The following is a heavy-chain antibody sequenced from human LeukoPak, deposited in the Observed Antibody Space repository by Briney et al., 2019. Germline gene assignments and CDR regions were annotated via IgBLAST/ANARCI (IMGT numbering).Heavy chain of an antibody. J-gene: IGHJ3*02. Sequence: SETLSLTCTVSGYSISSGYYWGWIRQPPGKGLERIGSIYYSGTTYYNPSLKSRVTISVVTSKNQFSLKLSSVTASDTAVYYCATRRDAYNDAFNIWGQGTMVTVSS. CDR3: ATRRDAYNDAFNI. CDR2: IYYSGTT. D-gene: IGHD5-24*01. V-gene: IGHV4-38-2*02. CDR1: GYSISSGYY.